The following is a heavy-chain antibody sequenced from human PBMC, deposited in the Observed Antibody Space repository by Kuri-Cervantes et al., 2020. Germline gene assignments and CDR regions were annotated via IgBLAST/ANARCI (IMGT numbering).Heavy chain of an antibody. CDR2: ISYSGST. Sequence: SETLSLTCTVSGGSISTSYYFWGWIRQPPGKGREWIGSISYSGSTYYNPSLKSRVTILRDTSKNQFSLRLSSVTAADTAVYYCARLLHFYGSGNYANDAFDIWGQGTMVTVSS. CDR1: GGSISTSYYF. V-gene: IGHV4-39*01. D-gene: IGHD3-10*01. J-gene: IGHJ3*02. CDR3: ARLLHFYGSGNYANDAFDI.